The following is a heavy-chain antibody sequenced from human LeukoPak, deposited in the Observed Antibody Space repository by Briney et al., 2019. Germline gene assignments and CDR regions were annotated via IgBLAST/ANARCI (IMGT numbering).Heavy chain of an antibody. CDR2: IIPIFGTA. J-gene: IGHJ4*02. CDR3: ARSPFYDYVWGSYPPSDY. CDR1: GGTFSSYA. V-gene: IGHV1-69*05. Sequence: ASVKVSCKASGGTFSSYAISWVRQAPGQGLEWMGRIIPIFGTANYAQKFQGRVTITTDESTSTAYMELSSLRSEDTAVYYCARSPFYDYVWGSYPPSDYWGQGTLVTVSS. D-gene: IGHD3-16*01.